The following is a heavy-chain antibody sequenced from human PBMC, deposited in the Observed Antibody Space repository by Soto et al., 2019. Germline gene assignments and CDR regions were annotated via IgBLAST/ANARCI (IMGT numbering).Heavy chain of an antibody. CDR1: GFTFSSYG. J-gene: IGHJ6*02. Sequence: QVQLVESGGGVVQPGRSLRLSCAASGFTFSSYGMHWVRQAPGKGLEWVAVISYDGSNTYYADSVKGRFTISRDNSKNTLYLQMNSLRAEDTAVYYCAKDCRGRSYYYYGMDVWGQGTTVTVSS. CDR2: ISYDGSNT. V-gene: IGHV3-30*18. CDR3: AKDCRGRSYYYYGMDV. D-gene: IGHD2-15*01.